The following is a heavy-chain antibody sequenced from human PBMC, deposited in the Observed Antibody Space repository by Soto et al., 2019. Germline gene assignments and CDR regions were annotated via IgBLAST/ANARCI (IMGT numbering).Heavy chain of an antibody. D-gene: IGHD2-2*01. CDR1: GFTSTNYA. V-gene: IGHV3-23*01. Sequence: PVGSLRLPCAASGFTSTNYAMNWVRQAPGKGLEWVSTITGGGGGRTNYADSVKGRFTISRGNSKNTLYLQMNSLRAEDTAVYYCETQPASIRTFDHWGQGALVTVSS. CDR3: ETQPASIRTFDH. CDR2: ITGGGGGRT. J-gene: IGHJ4*02.